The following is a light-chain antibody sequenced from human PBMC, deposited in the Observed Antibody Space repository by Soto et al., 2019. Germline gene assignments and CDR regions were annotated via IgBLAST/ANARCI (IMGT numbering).Light chain of an antibody. CDR2: RNN. V-gene: IGLV1-47*01. J-gene: IGLJ3*02. CDR3: AAWDDSLSGPV. CDR1: SSNIGSNY. Sequence: QSVLTQPPSASGTPGQRVTISCSGSSSNIGSNYVYWYQQLPGTAPKLLIYRNNQRPSGVPDRFSGSKSGTSASLAISGLRSEAEDDYYCAAWDDSLSGPVFGGGTKRTVL.